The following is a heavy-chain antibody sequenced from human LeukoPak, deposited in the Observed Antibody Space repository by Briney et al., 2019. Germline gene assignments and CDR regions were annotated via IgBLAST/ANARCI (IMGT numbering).Heavy chain of an antibody. J-gene: IGHJ4*02. D-gene: IGHD3-22*01. CDR3: ARDAGSDYYDSSGNFDY. V-gene: IGHV1-18*01. Sequence: ASVKVSCKASGYTFTSYGISWVRQAPGQGLEWMGWISAYNGNTNYAQKLQGRVTMTTDTSTSTAYMELRSLRSDGTAVYYCARDAGSDYYDSSGNFDYWGQGTLVTVSS. CDR1: GYTFTSYG. CDR2: ISAYNGNT.